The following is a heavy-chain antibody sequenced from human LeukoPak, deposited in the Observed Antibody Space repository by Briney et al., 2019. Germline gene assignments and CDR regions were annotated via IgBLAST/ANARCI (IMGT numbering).Heavy chain of an antibody. CDR1: GFTFSSHW. J-gene: IGHJ4*02. CDR3: TRDRTTVILFDY. V-gene: IGHV3-74*01. Sequence: PGGSLRLSCAASGFTFSSHWMHWVRHAPGKGLVWVSRISTDGSTTGYAESVRGRFTTSRDNTKNTVYLQMSSLRAEDTAVYYCTRDRTTVILFDYWGQGALVTVSS. CDR2: ISTDGSTT. D-gene: IGHD4-17*01.